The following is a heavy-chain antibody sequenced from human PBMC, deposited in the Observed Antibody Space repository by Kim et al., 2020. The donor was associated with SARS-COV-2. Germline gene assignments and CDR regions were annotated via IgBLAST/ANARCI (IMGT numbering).Heavy chain of an antibody. CDR3: GKDRENTSSLDRRYFDL. V-gene: IGHV3-64D*09. D-gene: IGHD2-2*01. Sequence: GGSLRLSCSASGFTFSSYAMHWVRQAPGKGLEYVSAIRSHGAGTYYADSVRGRFTISRENYKNTVYLQMSGLRPEDPAVYYCGKDRENTSSLDRRYFDL. CDR1: GFTFSSYA. CDR2: IRSHGAGT. J-gene: IGHJ2*01.